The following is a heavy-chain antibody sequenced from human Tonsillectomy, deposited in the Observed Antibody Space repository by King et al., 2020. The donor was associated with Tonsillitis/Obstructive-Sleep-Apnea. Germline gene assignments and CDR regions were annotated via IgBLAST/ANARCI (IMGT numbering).Heavy chain of an antibody. D-gene: IGHD6-19*01. J-gene: IGHJ4*02. CDR1: GFSLSTTGVG. CDR3: AQSLFGLTSGWHFDY. V-gene: IGHV2-5*01. CDR2: ISWNDDV. Sequence: TLKESGPTLVKPTQTLTLTCTFSGFSLSTTGVGVAWIRQAPRKTLEWLSLISWNDDVRYSPSLRSRLTITKDTSKDQVVLTMTNMDPVDTATYFCAQSLFGLTSGWHFDYWGQGTLVTVSS.